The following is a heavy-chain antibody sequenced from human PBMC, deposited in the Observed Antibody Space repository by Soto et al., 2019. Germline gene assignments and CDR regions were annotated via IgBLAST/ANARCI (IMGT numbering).Heavy chain of an antibody. CDR1: GFTFSNHY. CDR3: ASALSGELKYFDY. D-gene: IGHD3-10*02. J-gene: IGHJ4*02. Sequence: EVQLVESGGGLVQPGGSLRLSCAVSGFTFSNHYMEWVRQAPGKGLEWVGRIRNKANSYTTEYGASVKGRFTISRDDSKNSLSLQMNSLKTEDTAVYYCASALSGELKYFDYWGQGTLVTVSS. V-gene: IGHV3-72*01. CDR2: IRNKANSYTT.